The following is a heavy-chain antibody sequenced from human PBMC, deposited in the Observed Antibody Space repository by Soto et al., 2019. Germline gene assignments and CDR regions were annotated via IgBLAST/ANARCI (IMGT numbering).Heavy chain of an antibody. CDR2: FYYSGST. Sequence: SETLSLTCTVSGDSISTNSYSWGWIRQPPGQGLEWIGLFYYSGSTHYNPSLKSRLTVSVDTSKNQFSLKVSSVTAADMAVYYCARDGDYFGSGRPPLLSKWGQGTLVTVSS. CDR3: ARDGDYFGSGRPPLLSK. V-gene: IGHV4-39*07. D-gene: IGHD3-10*01. CDR1: GDSISTNSYS. J-gene: IGHJ4*02.